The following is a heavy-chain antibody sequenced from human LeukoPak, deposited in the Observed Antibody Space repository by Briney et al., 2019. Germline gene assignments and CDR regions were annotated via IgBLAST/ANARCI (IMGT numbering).Heavy chain of an antibody. Sequence: GGSLTLSSAPAGLSFSGQWMNWVRRAPGQGLEWVANIKYDGSEEYYADSVKGRFTISRDNAKNSLSLQMNYVRDGDTAIYYCAYTNHLTYWGQGTLVTVSS. D-gene: IGHD3-16*01. CDR1: GLSFSGQW. CDR3: AYTNHLTY. J-gene: IGHJ4*02. V-gene: IGHV3-7*01. CDR2: IKYDGSEE.